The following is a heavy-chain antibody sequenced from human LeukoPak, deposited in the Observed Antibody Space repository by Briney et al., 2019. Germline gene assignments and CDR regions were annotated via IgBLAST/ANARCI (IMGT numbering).Heavy chain of an antibody. J-gene: IGHJ6*03. V-gene: IGHV1-18*01. CDR1: GYTFTSYG. CDR2: ISAYNGNA. D-gene: IGHD6-13*01. Sequence: ASVKVSCKASGYTFTSYGISWVRQAPGQGLEWMGWISAYNGNANYAQKLQGRVTMTTDTSTSTAYMELRSLRSDDTAVYYCAVSTLAAAGTWGHYYYYYMDVWGKGTTVTISS. CDR3: AVSTLAAAGTWGHYYYYYMDV.